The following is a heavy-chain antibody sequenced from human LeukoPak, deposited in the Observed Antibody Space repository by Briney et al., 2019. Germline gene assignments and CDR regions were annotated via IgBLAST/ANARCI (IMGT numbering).Heavy chain of an antibody. J-gene: IGHJ4*02. V-gene: IGHV3-20*04. CDR3: ARATYYYDSSGYYHIRDYFDY. CDR1: GFTFDDYG. D-gene: IGHD3-22*01. CDR2: INWNGGST. Sequence: TGGSLRLSCAASGFTFDDYGMSWVRQAPGKGLEWVSGINWNGGSTGYADSVKGRFTISRDNAKNSLYLQMNSLRAEDTALYYCARATYYYDSSGYYHIRDYFDYWGQGTLVTVSS.